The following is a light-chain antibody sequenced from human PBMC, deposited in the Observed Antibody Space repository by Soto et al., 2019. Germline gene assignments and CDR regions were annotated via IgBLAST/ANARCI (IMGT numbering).Light chain of an antibody. V-gene: IGKV3-15*01. CDR2: AAS. CDR1: QSVSNK. Sequence: DIVMTQSPVTLSVSPGDRVTLSCRASQSVSNKLAWYQQKPGQAPRLLIYAASTRATGIPVRFSGSGSGTKFTLSISSLQSEDFAVYYCQQYYYWPPWTFGQGTKVDIK. CDR3: QQYYYWPPWT. J-gene: IGKJ1*01.